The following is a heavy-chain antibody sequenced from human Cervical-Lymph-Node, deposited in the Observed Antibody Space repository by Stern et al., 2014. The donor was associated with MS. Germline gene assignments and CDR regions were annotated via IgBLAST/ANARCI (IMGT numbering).Heavy chain of an antibody. CDR1: GYTFGTFG. CDR3: ARLSGPSALQWPEH. CDR2: ISAYNVDT. Sequence: VQLVQSGAELKKPGASMTLSCKSSGYTFGTFGVSWVRQAPGQGLEWMGWISAYNVDTKFAQSLQDRITMTTDTSTNTTYMELKNLRYDDTAVYYCARLSGPSALQWPEHWGQGTMVTVSS. V-gene: IGHV1-18*01. D-gene: IGHD6-19*01. J-gene: IGHJ3*01.